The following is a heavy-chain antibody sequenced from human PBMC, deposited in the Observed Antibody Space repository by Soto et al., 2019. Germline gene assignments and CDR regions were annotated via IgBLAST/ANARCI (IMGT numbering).Heavy chain of an antibody. V-gene: IGHV4-59*01. Sequence: SETLSLTCTVSGGSISSYYWSWIRQPPGKGLEWIGYIYYSGSTNYNPSLKSRVTISVDTSMNQFSLKLSSVTAADTAVYYCARESIAVAGIFDYWGQGTLVTVSS. CDR1: GGSISSYY. CDR3: ARESIAVAGIFDY. J-gene: IGHJ4*02. D-gene: IGHD6-19*01. CDR2: IYYSGST.